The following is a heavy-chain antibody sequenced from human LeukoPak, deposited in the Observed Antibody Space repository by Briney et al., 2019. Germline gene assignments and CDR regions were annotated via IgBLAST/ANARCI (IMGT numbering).Heavy chain of an antibody. CDR2: INPNSGGT. CDR1: GYTFTSYY. CDR3: ARVDIIAAVAFDY. Sequence: ASVKVSCKASGYTFTSYYMHWVRQAPGQELEWMGWINPNSGGTNYAQKFQGRVTMTRDTSISTAYMELSRLRSDDTAVYYCARVDIIAAVAFDYWGQGILVTVSS. V-gene: IGHV1-2*02. D-gene: IGHD6-13*01. J-gene: IGHJ4*02.